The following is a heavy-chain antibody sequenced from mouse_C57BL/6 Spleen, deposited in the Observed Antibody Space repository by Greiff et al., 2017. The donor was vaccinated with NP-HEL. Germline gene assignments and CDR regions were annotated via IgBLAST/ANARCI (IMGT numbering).Heavy chain of an antibody. CDR2: IDPSDSYT. Sequence: VQLQQSGAELVKPGASVKLSCKASGYTFTSYWMQWVKQRPGQGLEWIGEIDPSDSYTNYNQKFKGKATLTVDTSSSTAYMQLSSLTSEDSAVYYCARRYYGRRGNYFDYWGQGTTLTVSS. D-gene: IGHD1-1*01. V-gene: IGHV1-50*01. CDR3: ARRYYGRRGNYFDY. CDR1: GYTFTSYW. J-gene: IGHJ2*01.